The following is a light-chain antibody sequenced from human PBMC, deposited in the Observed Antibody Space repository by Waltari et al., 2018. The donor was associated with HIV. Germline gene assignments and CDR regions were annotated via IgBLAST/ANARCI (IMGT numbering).Light chain of an antibody. CDR1: GSNIGAGFD. CDR3: LSYDRSLRFV. J-gene: IGLJ1*01. V-gene: IGLV1-40*01. Sequence: QSVLTQPPSVSGAPGQRVTISCAGSGSNIGAGFDVHWYQQIPGTVPKLLIYDNTNRPSGVPARCSGAKSGTSASLAITGLQAEDEATYYCLSYDRSLRFVFGSGTKVSVL. CDR2: DNT.